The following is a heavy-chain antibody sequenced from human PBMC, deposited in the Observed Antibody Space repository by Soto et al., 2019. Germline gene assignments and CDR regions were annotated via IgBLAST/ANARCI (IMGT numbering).Heavy chain of an antibody. V-gene: IGHV3-23*01. D-gene: IGHD2-2*01. CDR1: GFTFSSYA. CDR3: AREEIVVVPAGTDYYYMDV. Sequence: EVQLLESGGGLGQPGGSLRLSCAASGFTFSSYAMNWVRQAPGKGLEWVSTISGSGGSTYYADSVKGRFTISRDNSKNTLYLQMNSLRAEDTAVYYCAREEIVVVPAGTDYYYMDVWGKGTTVTVSS. J-gene: IGHJ6*03. CDR2: ISGSGGST.